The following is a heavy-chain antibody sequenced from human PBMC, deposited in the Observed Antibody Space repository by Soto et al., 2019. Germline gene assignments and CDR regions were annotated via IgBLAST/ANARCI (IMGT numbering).Heavy chain of an antibody. CDR2: IWYDGSNK. J-gene: IGHJ6*02. CDR3: ARVNYVRYYYYGMDV. Sequence: GGSLRLSCAASGFTFSSYGMHWVRQAPGKGLEWVAVIWYDGSNKYYADSVKGRFTISRDNSKNTLYLQMNGLRAEDTAVYYCARVNYVRYYYYGMDVWGQGTTVTVSS. V-gene: IGHV3-33*01. D-gene: IGHD3-10*02. CDR1: GFTFSSYG.